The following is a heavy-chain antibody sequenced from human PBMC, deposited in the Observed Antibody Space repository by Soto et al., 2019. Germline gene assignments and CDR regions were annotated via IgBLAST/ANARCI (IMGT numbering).Heavy chain of an antibody. V-gene: IGHV1-69*01. Sequence: QVQLVQSGAEVKKPGSSVKVSCRASGDSFSNYAVNWLRQAPGRGLEWMGGLIPVFGTSNYAEKFQGRLTITADESTSTAYMELRSLTSEDTAVYYCARAVRTGFYGIDVWGQGTTVSVSS. CDR1: GDSFSNYA. CDR3: ARAVRTGFYGIDV. CDR2: LIPVFGTS. J-gene: IGHJ6*02.